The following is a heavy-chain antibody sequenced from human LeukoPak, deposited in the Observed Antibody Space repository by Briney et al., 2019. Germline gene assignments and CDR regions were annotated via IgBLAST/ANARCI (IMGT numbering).Heavy chain of an antibody. Sequence: PGGSLRLSCAASGFTFSDYYMTWIRQAPGKGLEWVSYISSGADPTPYADSVKGRFIISRDNAKNSLYLQMNSLRADDTAVYYCARVAVITAAGTYDYWGPGTLVTVSS. D-gene: IGHD6-13*01. V-gene: IGHV3-11*01. CDR3: ARVAVITAAGTYDY. CDR1: GFTFSDYY. CDR2: ISSGADPT. J-gene: IGHJ4*02.